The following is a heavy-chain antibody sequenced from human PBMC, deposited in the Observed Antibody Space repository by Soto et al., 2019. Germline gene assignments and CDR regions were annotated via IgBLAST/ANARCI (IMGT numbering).Heavy chain of an antibody. CDR1: GLTFSSYA. D-gene: IGHD6-13*01. CDR3: ATREQQLVMRTPSPYYFDY. V-gene: IGHV3-23*01. CDR2: ISGSGGST. Sequence: GGSLRLSCAASGLTFSSYAMSWVRQAPGKGLEWVSAISGSGGSTYYADSVKGRFTISRDNSKNTLYLQMNSLRAEDTAVYYCATREQQLVMRTPSPYYFDYWGQGTLVTVSS. J-gene: IGHJ4*02.